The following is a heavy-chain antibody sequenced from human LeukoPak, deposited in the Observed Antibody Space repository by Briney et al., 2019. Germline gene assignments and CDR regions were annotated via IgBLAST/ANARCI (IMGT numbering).Heavy chain of an antibody. J-gene: IGHJ4*02. CDR1: GFTFSSYG. CDR2: ISYDGSNK. D-gene: IGHD2-2*01. V-gene: IGHV3-30*19. CDR3: ARRYCSSTSCYEDY. Sequence: GGSLRLSCAASGFTFSSYGMHWVRQAPGKGLEWVAVISYDGSNKYYADSVKGRFTISRDNSKNTLYLQMNSLRAEDTAVYYCARRYCSSTSCYEDYWGQGTLVTVSS.